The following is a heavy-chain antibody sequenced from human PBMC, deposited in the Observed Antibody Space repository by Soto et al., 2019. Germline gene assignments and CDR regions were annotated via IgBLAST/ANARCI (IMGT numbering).Heavy chain of an antibody. CDR1: GFSLTIYS. CDR2: MSRTGDNT. J-gene: IGHJ4*02. CDR3: AKDQSNSNPLYYFDF. V-gene: IGHV3-23*01. D-gene: IGHD3-22*01. Sequence: PGGSLRLACSASGFSLTIYSITWVSPSPGEGLEWVSSMSRTGDNTYYADSVKGRFTISRDNSKNTLYLQMNSLRAEDTAIYYCAKDQSNSNPLYYFDFWGPGTLVTVSS.